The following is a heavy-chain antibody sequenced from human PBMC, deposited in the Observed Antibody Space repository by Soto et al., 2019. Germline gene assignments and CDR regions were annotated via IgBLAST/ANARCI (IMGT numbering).Heavy chain of an antibody. Sequence: ASVKGSCKASGYTFTSYGISWVRQAPGQGLEWMGWISAYNGNTNYAQKLQGRVTMTTDTSTSTAYMELRSLRSDDTAVYYCARDRYCSSTSCYWSYYYGMDVWGQGTTVTVSS. J-gene: IGHJ6*02. CDR1: GYTFTSYG. D-gene: IGHD2-2*01. CDR3: ARDRYCSSTSCYWSYYYGMDV. V-gene: IGHV1-18*01. CDR2: ISAYNGNT.